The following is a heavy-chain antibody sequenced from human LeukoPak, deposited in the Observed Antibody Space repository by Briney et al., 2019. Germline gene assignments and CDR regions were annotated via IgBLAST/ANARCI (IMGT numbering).Heavy chain of an antibody. D-gene: IGHD6-19*01. CDR1: GFTFGDYA. V-gene: IGHV3-49*03. CDR3: TRDLERRGTAVAGLDY. CDR2: IRSKAYGGTT. Sequence: GRSLRLSCTASGFTFGDYAMSWFRQAPGKGLEWVGFIRSKAYGGTTEYAASVKGRFTISRDDSKSIAYLQMNSLKTEDTAVYYCTRDLERRGTAVAGLDYWGQGTLVTVSS. J-gene: IGHJ4*02.